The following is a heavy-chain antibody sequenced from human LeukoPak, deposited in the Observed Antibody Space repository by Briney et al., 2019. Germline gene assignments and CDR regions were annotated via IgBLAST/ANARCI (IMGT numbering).Heavy chain of an antibody. V-gene: IGHV1-18*01. CDR3: ARAFLYSYRLFQNLDY. J-gene: IGHJ4*02. Sequence: ASVKVSCKASGYTFTSYGIRGVTQASGQGLEWMGWLRAYSGNTNYTQKLQGRDTMPTDISKRTAYIEQRRQSSDDTALYYCARAFLYSYRLFQNLDYCGEGSLSPSPQ. D-gene: IGHD5-18*01. CDR1: GYTFTSYG. CDR2: LRAYSGNT.